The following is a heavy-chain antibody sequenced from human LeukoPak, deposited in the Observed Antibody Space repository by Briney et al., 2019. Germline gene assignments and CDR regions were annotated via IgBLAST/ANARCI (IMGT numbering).Heavy chain of an antibody. D-gene: IGHD3-22*01. CDR2: INPNSGGT. J-gene: IGHJ3*02. V-gene: IGHV1-2*06. CDR3: ARPHYESSGLYVDAFDI. CDR1: GYTLTAYY. Sequence: ASVKVSCKASGYTLTAYYLHWVRQAPGQGLEWMGRINPNSGGTTNAQKFQGRVTMTRDTSIGTAYMELSSLRSDDTAVYYCARPHYESSGLYVDAFDIWGQGTMVTVSS.